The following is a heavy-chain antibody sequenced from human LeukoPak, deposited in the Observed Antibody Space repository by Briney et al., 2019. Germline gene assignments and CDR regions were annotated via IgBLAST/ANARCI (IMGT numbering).Heavy chain of an antibody. V-gene: IGHV4-34*01. D-gene: IGHD4-11*01. CDR1: GGSFSGYY. J-gene: IGHJ4*02. Sequence: PSETLSLTCAVYGGSFSGYYWSWIRQPPGKGLEWIGEINHSGSTNYNPSLKSRVTISVDTSKNQFSLKLSSVTAADTAVYYCARSSTVTTDSWGQGTLVTVSS. CDR3: ARSSTVTTDS. CDR2: INHSGST.